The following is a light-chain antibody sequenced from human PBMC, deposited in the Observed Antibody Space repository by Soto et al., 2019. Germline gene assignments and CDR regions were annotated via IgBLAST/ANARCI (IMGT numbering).Light chain of an antibody. Sequence: DIQLTQSPSFLSASVGDRVTITCRARQGISSYLAWYQQKPGKAPNLLIYSASTLQSGVPSRFSGSGSGTGFTLTISSLQPEDFATYYCQQLNTVPVTFGQGTRLEIK. CDR3: QQLNTVPVT. CDR1: QGISSY. V-gene: IGKV1-9*01. J-gene: IGKJ5*01. CDR2: SAS.